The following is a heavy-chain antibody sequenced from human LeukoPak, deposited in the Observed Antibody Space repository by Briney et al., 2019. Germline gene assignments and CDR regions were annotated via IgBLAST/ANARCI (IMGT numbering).Heavy chain of an antibody. CDR3: TKDFTFSGSYY. CDR1: GFTFSSYS. CDR2: ISSSSSYI. V-gene: IGHV3-21*04. J-gene: IGHJ4*02. D-gene: IGHD1-26*01. Sequence: GGSLRLFCGASGFTFSSYSMNCVRQAPGKGLEWVSSISSSSSYIYYADSVKGRFTISRDNSKNMLYLQMNSLRAEDTAVYYCTKDFTFSGSYYWGQGTLVTVSS.